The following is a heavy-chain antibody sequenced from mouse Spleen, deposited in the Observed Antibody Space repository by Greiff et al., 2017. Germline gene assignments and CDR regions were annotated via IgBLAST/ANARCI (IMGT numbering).Heavy chain of an antibody. CDR1: GFTFSDYY. D-gene: IGHD1-2*01. Sequence: EVMLVESEGGLVQPGSSMKLSCTASGFTFSDYYMAWVRQVPEKGLEWVANINYDGSSTYYLDSLKSRFIISRDNAKNILYLQMSSLKSEDTATYYCARDEGVTTALDYWGQGTTLTVSS. J-gene: IGHJ2*01. CDR3: ARDEGVTTALDY. CDR2: INYDGSST. V-gene: IGHV5-16*01.